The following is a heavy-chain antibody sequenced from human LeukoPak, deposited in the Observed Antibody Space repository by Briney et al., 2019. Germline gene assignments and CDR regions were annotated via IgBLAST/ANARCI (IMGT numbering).Heavy chain of an antibody. CDR2: VYYTGTT. V-gene: IGHV4-39*02. CDR3: TRRATTVLALRAFDF. CDR1: GDSLTNGFHY. D-gene: IGHD4-17*01. J-gene: IGHJ3*01. Sequence: SDTLSLICDVSGDSLTNGFHYWAWVRQSPQRGLEWVGRVYYTGTTYFHPSLEGRVTISIDTSQNLFSLNLTSVTAADTATYFCTRRATTVLALRAFDFWSRGSLVTVSS.